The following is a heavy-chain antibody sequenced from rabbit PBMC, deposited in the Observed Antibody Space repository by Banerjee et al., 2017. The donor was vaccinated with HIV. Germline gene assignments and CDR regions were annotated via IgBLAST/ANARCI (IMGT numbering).Heavy chain of an antibody. Sequence: QSLEESGGDLVKPGASLTLTCTASGFSLSSSYWICWVRQAPGKGLEWIACIDNGDGSTYYASWANGRFTISKTSSTTVTLQMTSLTAADTATYFCARADAGSIDNFKLWGPGTLVTVS. V-gene: IGHV1S40*01. CDR1: GFSLSSSYW. J-gene: IGHJ4*01. D-gene: IGHD4-2*01. CDR3: ARADAGSIDNFKL. CDR2: IDNGDGST.